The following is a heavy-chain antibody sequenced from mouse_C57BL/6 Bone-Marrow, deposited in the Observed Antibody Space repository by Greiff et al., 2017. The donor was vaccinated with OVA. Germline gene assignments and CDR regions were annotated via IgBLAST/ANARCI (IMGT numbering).Heavy chain of an antibody. V-gene: IGHV14-4*01. Sequence: DVQLQESGAELVRPGASVKLSCTASGFNIKDDYMHWVKQRPEQGLEWIGWIDPENGDTEYASKFQGKATITADTSSNTAYLQLSSLTSEDTAVYYCTTSGWFYAMDYWGQGTSVTVSS. CDR3: TTSGWFYAMDY. D-gene: IGHD2-3*01. CDR1: GFNIKDDY. J-gene: IGHJ4*01. CDR2: IDPENGDT.